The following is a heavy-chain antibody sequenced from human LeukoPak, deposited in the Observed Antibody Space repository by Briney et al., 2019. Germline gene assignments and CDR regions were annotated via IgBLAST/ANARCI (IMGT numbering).Heavy chain of an antibody. CDR1: GVSISDFY. CDR2: IYHTGHS. V-gene: IGHV4-59*08. J-gene: IGHJ5*01. Sequence: SETLSLTCTVSGVSISDFYWSWIRQPPGEGLEWIGYIYHTGHSNYNPSLKGRVTMSVDTSKNHLSLYLTTVTAADSAVYYCARHCIGGTCYDSWGQGTLVTVSS. D-gene: IGHD2-15*01. CDR3: ARHCIGGTCYDS.